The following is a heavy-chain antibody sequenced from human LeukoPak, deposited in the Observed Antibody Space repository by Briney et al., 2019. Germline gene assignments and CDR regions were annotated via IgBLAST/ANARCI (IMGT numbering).Heavy chain of an antibody. V-gene: IGHV1-18*01. J-gene: IGHJ4*02. CDR2: ISTYNGNA. CDR3: ARDVEFRSSSDYFDY. D-gene: IGHD2-2*01. Sequence: GASVKVSCMASGYIYTHYGITWVRQAPGQGLEWMGWISTYNGNANYARKLQGRVTMTTDTSTTTAYMELRSLRSDDTAVYYCARDVEFRSSSDYFDYWGQGTLVTVS. CDR1: GYIYTHYG.